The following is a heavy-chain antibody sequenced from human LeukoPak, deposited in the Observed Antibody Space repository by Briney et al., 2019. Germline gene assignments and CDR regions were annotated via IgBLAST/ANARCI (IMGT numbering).Heavy chain of an antibody. J-gene: IGHJ4*02. CDR3: ARDSYAAGSFDY. CDR2: ISYDGSNK. V-gene: IGHV3-30*04. D-gene: IGHD6-13*01. Sequence: PGGSLRLSCAASGFTFSSYAMHWVRQAPGKGLEWMAVISYDGSNKYYADSVKGRFTISRDNSKNTLYLQMNSLRAEDTAVYYCARDSYAAGSFDYWGQGTLVTVSS. CDR1: GFTFSSYA.